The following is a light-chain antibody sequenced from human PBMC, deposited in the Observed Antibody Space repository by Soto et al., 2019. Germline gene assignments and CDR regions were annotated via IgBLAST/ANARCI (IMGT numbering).Light chain of an antibody. Sequence: VMTQSPATLSVSPGERAALSCRAGQSVSNNLAWYQQKPGQAPRLLIYGASTRDTGVPARFSASGSVTEFTLTIIILLSEDFAAYYCQQYNNWPLVTFGQGTRLEIK. V-gene: IGKV3-15*01. CDR2: GAS. J-gene: IGKJ5*01. CDR3: QQYNNWPLVT. CDR1: QSVSNN.